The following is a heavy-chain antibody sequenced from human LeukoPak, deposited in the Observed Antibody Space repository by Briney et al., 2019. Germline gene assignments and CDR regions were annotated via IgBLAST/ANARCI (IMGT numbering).Heavy chain of an antibody. CDR2: IWYDGSNK. V-gene: IGHV3-33*01. J-gene: IGHJ4*02. CDR3: ARSHPGTTVDAY. CDR1: GFTFRSYG. Sequence: GGSLRLSCAASGFTFRSYGMHWVRQAPGKGLEWVAIIWYDGSNKYYRESVKGRFTVSRDNSKNTLYLQMDSLRAEDTAVCYCARSHPGTTVDAYWGQGTLVTVSS. D-gene: IGHD6-19*01.